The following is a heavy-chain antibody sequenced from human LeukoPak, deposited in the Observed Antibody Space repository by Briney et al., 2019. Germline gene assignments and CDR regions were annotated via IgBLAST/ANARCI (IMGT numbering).Heavy chain of an antibody. J-gene: IGHJ4*02. CDR3: ARERVGRTYYFDY. CDR2: IIPIFGTA. CDR1: GGTFSSYA. V-gene: IGHV1-69*06. Sequence: SVKVSCKASGGTFSSYAISWVRQAPGQGLEWMGGIIPIFGTANYAQKFQGRVTITADKSTSTAYMELSSLRSEDTAVYYCARERVGRTYYFDYWGQGTLVTVTS. D-gene: IGHD1-7*01.